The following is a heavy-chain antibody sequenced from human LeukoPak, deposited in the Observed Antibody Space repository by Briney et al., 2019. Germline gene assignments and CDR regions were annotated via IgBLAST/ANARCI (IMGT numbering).Heavy chain of an antibody. J-gene: IGHJ4*02. V-gene: IGHV3-64D*06. CDR3: VKDNEAGGSPFDR. CDR2: ISDNGGST. CDR1: GFILRSHA. D-gene: IGHD1-1*01. Sequence: GGTLRLSCSASGFILRSHAMHWVRQAPGKGLEYVSRISDNGGSTYYADSVKGRFTISRDNSKNTLYLQMSSLRAVDTAVYYCVKDNEAGGSPFDRWGQGTLVTVSS.